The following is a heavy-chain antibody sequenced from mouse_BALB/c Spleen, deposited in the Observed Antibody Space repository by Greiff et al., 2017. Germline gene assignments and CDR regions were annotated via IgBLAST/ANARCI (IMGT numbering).Heavy chain of an antibody. CDR2: IDPETGGT. D-gene: IGHD2-1*01. CDR3: TRFGNVYAMDY. J-gene: IGHJ4*01. V-gene: IGHV1-15*01. Sequence: QVQLQQSGAELVRPGASVTLSCKASGYTFTDYEMHWVKQTPVHGLAWIGAIDPETGGTAYNQKFKGQSTLTADKSSSTAYMELRSLTSEDSAVYYCTRFGNVYAMDYWGQGTSVTVSS. CDR1: GYTFTDYE.